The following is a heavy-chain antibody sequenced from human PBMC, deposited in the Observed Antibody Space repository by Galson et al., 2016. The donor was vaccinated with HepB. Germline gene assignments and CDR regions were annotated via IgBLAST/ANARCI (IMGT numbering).Heavy chain of an antibody. J-gene: IGHJ6*02. CDR2: INPNSGGT. V-gene: IGHV1-2*02. Sequence: SVKVSCKASGYTFTSYGISWVRQAPGQGLEWMGWINPNSGGTNYAQKFQGRVTMTRDTSISTAYMELSGLKSDDTAVYYCARVFTMVRGVTNTFYYYGMDVWGQGTTVTVSS. CDR1: GYTFTSYG. CDR3: ARVFTMVRGVTNTFYYYGMDV. D-gene: IGHD3-10*01.